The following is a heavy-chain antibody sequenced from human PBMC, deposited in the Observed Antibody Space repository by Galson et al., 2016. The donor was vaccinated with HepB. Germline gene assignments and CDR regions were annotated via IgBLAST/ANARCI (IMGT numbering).Heavy chain of an antibody. CDR2: VSHSGKT. CDR3: ARFPFSGYDGANWIDP. J-gene: IGHJ5*02. D-gene: IGHD5-12*01. CDR1: GGSINSRNSY. V-gene: IGHV4-39*01. Sequence: ETLSLTCTVSGGSINSRNSYWGWIRQPPGKGLEYVGSVSHSGKTYYHPSLKSRLTISVDTSKNQFSLKLTSVTAEDTAIYYCARFPFSGYDGANWIDPWGQGALVTVSS.